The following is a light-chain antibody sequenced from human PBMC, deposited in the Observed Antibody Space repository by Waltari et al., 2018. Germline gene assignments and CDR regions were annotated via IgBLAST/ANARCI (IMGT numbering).Light chain of an antibody. CDR3: AAWDDSLSGSYV. V-gene: IGLV1-44*01. Sequence: QSVLPQPPSASGTPGQRVTISCSGSYSNIGSNTVNWYQQLPGTAPTLLIYNNNLRPSGVPDRFSGSKSGTSASLAITGLQSEDEADYYCAAWDDSLSGSYVFGTGIKVTVL. CDR1: YSNIGSNT. J-gene: IGLJ1*01. CDR2: NNN.